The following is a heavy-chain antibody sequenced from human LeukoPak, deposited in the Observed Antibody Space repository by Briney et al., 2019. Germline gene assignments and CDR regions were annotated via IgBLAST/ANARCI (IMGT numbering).Heavy chain of an antibody. CDR2: INHSGST. J-gene: IGHJ4*02. CDR1: GGSFSGYY. V-gene: IGHV4-34*01. D-gene: IGHD4-17*01. Sequence: SETLSLTWAVYGGSFSGYYWSWIRQPPGKGLEWIGEINHSGSTNYNPSLKSRVTISVDTSKNQFSLKLSSVTAADTAVYYCARWGHYGPLGYWGQGTLVTVSS. CDR3: ARWGHYGPLGY.